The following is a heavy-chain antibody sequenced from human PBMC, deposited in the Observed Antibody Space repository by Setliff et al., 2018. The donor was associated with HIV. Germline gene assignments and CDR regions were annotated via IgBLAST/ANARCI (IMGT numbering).Heavy chain of an antibody. CDR3: ARAGVVEGYYYYYYMDV. J-gene: IGHJ6*03. CDR2: ISGLGGGTI. D-gene: IGHD2-15*01. V-gene: IGHV3-48*01. CDR1: GFTFDSYS. Sequence: GGSLRLSCATSGFTFDSYSIIWVRQAPGKGLEWVSYISGLGGGTIYYADSVRGRFTIARDDAEKSVYLQMNSLRAEDTAVYYCARAGVVEGYYYYYYMDVWGKGTRSPSP.